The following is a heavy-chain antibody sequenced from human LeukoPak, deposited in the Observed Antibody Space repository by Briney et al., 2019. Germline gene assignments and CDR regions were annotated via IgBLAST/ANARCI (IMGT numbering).Heavy chain of an antibody. CDR1: GVSIRSTSYY. J-gene: IGHJ6*03. Sequence: SETLSLTCTVSGVSIRSTSYYWGWIRQPPGKGLEWIGSIYFSGNTYYNPSLKTRVTISVDTSKNQFSLKLSSVTAADTAVYYCARGRRDGYTLYYMDVWAKGTTVTISS. D-gene: IGHD5-24*01. CDR2: IYFSGNT. CDR3: ARGRRDGYTLYYMDV. V-gene: IGHV4-39*01.